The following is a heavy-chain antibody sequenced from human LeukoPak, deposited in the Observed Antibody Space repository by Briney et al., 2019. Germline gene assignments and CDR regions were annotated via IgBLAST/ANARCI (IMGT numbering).Heavy chain of an antibody. V-gene: IGHV4-59*01. CDR2: IYYSGST. J-gene: IGHJ2*01. CDR3: ARGVHGDYRWYFDL. CDR1: GGSISNYY. D-gene: IGHD4-17*01. Sequence: PSETLSLTCTVSGGSISNYYWSWIRQPPGKGLEWIGYIYYSGSTNYNPSLKSRVTISVDTSKNKFSLKLSAVTAADTAVYYCARGVHGDYRWYFDLWGRGTLVTVSS.